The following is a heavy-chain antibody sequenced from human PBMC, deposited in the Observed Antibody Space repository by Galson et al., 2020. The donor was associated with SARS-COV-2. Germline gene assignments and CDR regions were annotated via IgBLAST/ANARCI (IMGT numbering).Heavy chain of an antibody. V-gene: IGHV2-5*01. CDR2: IYWNDDK. J-gene: IGHJ4*02. CDR1: GFSLSTSGMG. D-gene: IGHD4-17*01. Sequence: ESGPTLVKPPQTLTLTCTFSGFSLSTSGMGVGWIRQPPGKALEWLALIYWNDDKRYSPSLKSRLTITKDTSKNQVVLTMTNMDPVDTATYYCAHRGGPTGGASLAYWGQGTLVTVSS. CDR3: AHRGGPTGGASLAY.